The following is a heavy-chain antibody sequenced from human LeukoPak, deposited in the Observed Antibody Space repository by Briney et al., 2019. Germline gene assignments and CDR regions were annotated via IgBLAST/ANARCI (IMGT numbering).Heavy chain of an antibody. Sequence: PGGSLRLSCAASGFTFSNYAMTWVRQAPGKGLEWVSTVSGSGGSTYYADSVKGHFTISRDNSKNTLYLQMNSLRAEDTAVYYCAKDTQSSSWYLGWFDPWGQGTLVTVSS. CDR2: VSGSGGST. J-gene: IGHJ5*02. V-gene: IGHV3-23*01. CDR3: AKDTQSSSWYLGWFDP. D-gene: IGHD6-13*01. CDR1: GFTFSNYA.